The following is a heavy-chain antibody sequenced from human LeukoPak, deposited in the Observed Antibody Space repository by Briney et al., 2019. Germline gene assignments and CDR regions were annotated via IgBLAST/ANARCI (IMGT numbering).Heavy chain of an antibody. D-gene: IGHD3/OR15-3a*01. Sequence: SETLSLTCAVSGYSISSGYYWGWIRQPPGKGLEWIGSIYQSVTTYYSPSLKSRVAISADTPKNQFSLTLTSVTAADMAVCYCARGSNYYYSMDVWGKGTTVTVSS. V-gene: IGHV4-38-2*01. CDR3: ARGSNYYYSMDV. CDR2: IYQSVTT. J-gene: IGHJ6*04. CDR1: GYSISSGYY.